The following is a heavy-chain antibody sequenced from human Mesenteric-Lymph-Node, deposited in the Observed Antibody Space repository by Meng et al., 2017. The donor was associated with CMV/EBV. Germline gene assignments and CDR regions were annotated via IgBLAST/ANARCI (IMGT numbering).Heavy chain of an antibody. V-gene: IGHV3-64*02. J-gene: IGHJ6*02. D-gene: IGHD6-13*01. CDR2: ISSNGGST. CDR1: GFTFSSYA. CDR3: ARAGSAALYYYGMDV. Sequence: GESLKISCAASGFTFSSYAMHWVRQAPGKGLEYVSAISSNGGSTYYADSVKGRFTISRDNSKNTLYRQMGSLRAEDMAVYYCARAGSAALYYYGMDVWGQGTTVTVSS.